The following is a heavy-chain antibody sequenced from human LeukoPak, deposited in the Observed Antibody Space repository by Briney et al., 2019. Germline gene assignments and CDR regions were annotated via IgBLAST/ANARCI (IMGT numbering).Heavy chain of an antibody. V-gene: IGHV3-23*01. CDR1: GFTFSSYA. J-gene: IGHJ4*02. D-gene: IGHD3-22*01. Sequence: RSGGSLRLSCAASGFTFSSYATSWVRQAPGKGLEWVSAISGSGGSTYYADSVKGRFTISRDNSKNTLYLQMNSLRAEDTAVYYCAKASKYYYDSSGYPDYWGQGTLVTVSS. CDR3: AKASKYYYDSSGYPDY. CDR2: ISGSGGST.